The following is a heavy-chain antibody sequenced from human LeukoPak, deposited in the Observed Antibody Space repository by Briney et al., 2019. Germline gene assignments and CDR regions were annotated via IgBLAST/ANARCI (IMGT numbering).Heavy chain of an antibody. V-gene: IGHV1-2*06. CDR3: ARDAYYDSSGYYYDY. CDR1: GYTFAGYY. D-gene: IGHD3-22*01. Sequence: ASVKVSCKASGYTFAGYYMHWVRQAPGQGLEWMGRINPNSGGTDYAQKFQGRVTMTRDTSISTAYMELSRLRSDDTAVYYCARDAYYDSSGYYYDYWGQGTLVTVSP. J-gene: IGHJ4*02. CDR2: INPNSGGT.